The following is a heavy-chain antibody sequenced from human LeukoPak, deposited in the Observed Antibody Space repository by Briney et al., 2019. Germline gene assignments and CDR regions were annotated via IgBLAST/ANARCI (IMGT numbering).Heavy chain of an antibody. CDR2: TYYRSKWYN. J-gene: IGHJ5*02. Sequence: SQTLSLTCAISGDSVSSNSAAWNWIRQSPSRGLEWLGRTYYRSKWYNDYAVSVKSRITINPDTSKNQFSLQLNSVTPEDTAVYYCARDPVMSSTSCYGVVCGFDPWGQGTLVTVSS. D-gene: IGHD2-2*01. V-gene: IGHV6-1*01. CDR3: ARDPVMSSTSCYGVVCGFDP. CDR1: GDSVSSNSAA.